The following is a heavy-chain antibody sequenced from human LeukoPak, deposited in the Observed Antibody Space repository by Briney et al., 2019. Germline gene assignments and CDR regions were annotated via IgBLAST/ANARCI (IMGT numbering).Heavy chain of an antibody. D-gene: IGHD1-26*01. Sequence: SQTLSLTCTVSGGSISSGSYYWSWIRQPAGKGLEWIGRIYTSGSTNYNPSLKSRVTISVDTSKNQFSLKLSSVTAADTAVYYCARGVSGMTYYFDYWGQGTLVTVSS. CDR3: ARGVSGMTYYFDY. J-gene: IGHJ4*02. V-gene: IGHV4-61*02. CDR1: GGSISSGSYY. CDR2: IYTSGST.